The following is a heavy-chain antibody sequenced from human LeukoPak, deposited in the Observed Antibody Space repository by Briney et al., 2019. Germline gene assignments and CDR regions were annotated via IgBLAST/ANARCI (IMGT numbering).Heavy chain of an antibody. CDR3: AKGYCSITSCYLS. D-gene: IGHD2-2*01. CDR1: GFTFSSYA. V-gene: IGHV3-23*01. CDR2: ISGSAGST. J-gene: IGHJ5*02. Sequence: PGGSLRLSCAASGFTFSSYAMSWVRQAPGKGLEWVSAISGSAGSTYYADSVKGRFTISRDNSKNTLYLQMNSLRAEDAAVYYCAKGYCSITSCYLSWGQGTLVTVSS.